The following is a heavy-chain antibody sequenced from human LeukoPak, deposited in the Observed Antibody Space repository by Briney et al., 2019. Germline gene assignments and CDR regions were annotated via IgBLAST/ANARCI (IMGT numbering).Heavy chain of an antibody. CDR1: GFTVSSNY. J-gene: IGHJ4*02. Sequence: GGSLRLSCASSGFTVSSNYMSWVRQAPGKGLEWVSVIYSGGSTNYAGSVKGRFTISRGSSKNMLYVQMNNLRAEDTAVYYCAKGLISSATYFSYFDYWGQGTLVTVSS. CDR2: IYSGGST. D-gene: IGHD1-26*01. CDR3: AKGLISSATYFSYFDY. V-gene: IGHV3-53*01.